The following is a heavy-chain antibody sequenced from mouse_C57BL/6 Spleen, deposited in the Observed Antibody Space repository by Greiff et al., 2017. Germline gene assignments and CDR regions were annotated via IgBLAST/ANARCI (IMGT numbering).Heavy chain of an antibody. CDR2: IDPSDSYT. V-gene: IGHV1-69*01. CDR3: ARAREDGRDAMDY. CDR1: GYTFTSYW. D-gene: IGHD2-3*01. J-gene: IGHJ4*01. Sequence: VKLQQPGAELVMPGASVKLSCKASGYTFTSYWMHWVKQRPGQGLEWIGEIDPSDSYTNYNQKFKGKSTLTVDKSSSTAYMQLSSLTSEDSAVYYCARAREDGRDAMDYWGQGTSVTVSS.